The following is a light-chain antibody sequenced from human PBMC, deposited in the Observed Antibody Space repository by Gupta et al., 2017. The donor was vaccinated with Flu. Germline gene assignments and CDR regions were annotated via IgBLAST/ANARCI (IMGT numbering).Light chain of an antibody. V-gene: IGLV1-47*01. CDR1: SSNIGSNY. J-gene: IGLJ1*01. CDR2: RNN. CDR3: EELDDSLSGAFYV. Sequence: TISCSGSSSNIGSNYVYWYQQLPGTAPKRLIFRNNQRPSGCPDRFSGSKSGTSASLAISGLRSEEEAEYYCEELDDSLSGAFYVFGTATKVTVL.